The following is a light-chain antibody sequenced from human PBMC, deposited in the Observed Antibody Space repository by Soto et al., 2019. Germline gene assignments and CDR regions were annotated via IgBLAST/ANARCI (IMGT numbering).Light chain of an antibody. CDR2: GAS. Sequence: EIVMTQSPATLSVSPGERATLSCRASQSVSSNLAWYQQKPGQAPRLLIYGASTRATGIPARFSGSGSGTEFTLTISSLQSEDFAVYYCQQYNNWHPLGGGTKVDSK. J-gene: IGKJ4*01. CDR3: QQYNNWHP. V-gene: IGKV3-15*01. CDR1: QSVSSN.